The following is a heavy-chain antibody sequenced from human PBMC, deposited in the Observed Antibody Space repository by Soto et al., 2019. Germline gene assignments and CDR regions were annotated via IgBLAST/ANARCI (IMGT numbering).Heavy chain of an antibody. CDR1: GGSISSYY. J-gene: IGHJ5*02. Sequence: QAQLQESGPGLVKPSETLSLTCTVSGGSISSYYWSWIRQPPGKGLEWIGYIYYSGSTNYNPSLKSRVTISVDTSKNQFSLKLSSVTAADTAVYYCARLTNYDFWSGSILPNWFDPWGQGTLVTVSS. V-gene: IGHV4-59*01. D-gene: IGHD3-3*01. CDR3: ARLTNYDFWSGSILPNWFDP. CDR2: IYYSGST.